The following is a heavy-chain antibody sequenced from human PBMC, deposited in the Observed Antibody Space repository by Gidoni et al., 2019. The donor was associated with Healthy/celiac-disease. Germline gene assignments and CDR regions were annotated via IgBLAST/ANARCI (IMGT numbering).Heavy chain of an antibody. CDR3: AKPGGVTMIVAVFDY. CDR1: GFTFSSYA. CDR2: ISGSGGST. V-gene: IGHV3-23*01. D-gene: IGHD3-22*01. J-gene: IGHJ4*02. Sequence: EMQLLESGGGLVQPVGSLRLSCAASGFTFSSYAISWVRQAPGKGLEWVSAISGSGGSTYYADSVKCRFTISRDNSKNTLYLQMNSLRAEDTAVYYCAKPGGVTMIVAVFDYWGQGTLVTVSS.